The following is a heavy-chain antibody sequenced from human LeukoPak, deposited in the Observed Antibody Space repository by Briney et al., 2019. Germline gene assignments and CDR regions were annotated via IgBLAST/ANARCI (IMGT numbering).Heavy chain of an antibody. CDR3: ARRTLDSSGYVFGHPTEPFYFDF. CDR2: ISVYNDAT. V-gene: IGHV1-18*01. CDR1: GYTFTRYG. D-gene: IGHD3-22*01. J-gene: IGHJ4*02. Sequence: ASVKVSCKASGYTFTRYGINWVRQAPGQGLEWVGWISVYNDATSYAQKLQGSVSLTTDPSTNTAYMELNSLRSDDTAIYYCARRTLDSSGYVFGHPTEPFYFDFWGQGTLVTVSS.